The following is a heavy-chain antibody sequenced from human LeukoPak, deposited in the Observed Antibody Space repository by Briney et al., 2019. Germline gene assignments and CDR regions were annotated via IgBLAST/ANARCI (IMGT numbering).Heavy chain of an antibody. CDR1: GFTFISYG. V-gene: IGHV3-30*03. CDR2: ISYDGSLK. J-gene: IGHJ3*02. Sequence: GGSLRLSCEASGFTFISYGMHWVRQAPGKGLEWVAVISYDGSLKYYADSVKGRFTISRDNSKNTLYLQMNSLRAEDTAVYYCARDGYTDDAFDIWGQGTMVTVSS. D-gene: IGHD5-24*01. CDR3: ARDGYTDDAFDI.